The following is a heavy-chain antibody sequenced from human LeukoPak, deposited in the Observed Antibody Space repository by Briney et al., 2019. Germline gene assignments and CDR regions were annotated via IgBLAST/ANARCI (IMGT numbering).Heavy chain of an antibody. V-gene: IGHV4-61*02. J-gene: IGHJ4*02. D-gene: IGHD2-2*01. Sequence: PSETLSLTCTVSGGSISSGSYYWSWIRQPAGKGLEWIGRIYTSGSTNYNPSLKSRVTISVDTSKNQFSLKLSSVTAADTAVYYCARRRYCSSTSCSSYFDYWGQGTLVTVSS. CDR3: ARRRYCSSTSCSSYFDY. CDR1: GGSISSGSYY. CDR2: IYTSGST.